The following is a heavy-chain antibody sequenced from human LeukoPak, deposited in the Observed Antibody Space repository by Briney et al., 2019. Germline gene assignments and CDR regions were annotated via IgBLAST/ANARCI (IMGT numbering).Heavy chain of an antibody. V-gene: IGHV4-59*01. CDR3: AREGYCSGGSCYTTGDFDY. CDR2: ISYSGST. D-gene: IGHD2-15*01. J-gene: IGHJ4*02. CDR1: GGSISSYY. Sequence: SETLSLTCTVSGGSISSYYWIWIRQPPGKGLVWIVYISYSGSTNYNPSLKSRVTISVDTSNNQFSLKLSSVTAADTAVYYCAREGYCSGGSCYTTGDFDYWGQGTLVTVSS.